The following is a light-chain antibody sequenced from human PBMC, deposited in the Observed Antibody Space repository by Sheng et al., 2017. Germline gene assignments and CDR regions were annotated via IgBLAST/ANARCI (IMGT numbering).Light chain of an antibody. CDR2: DDN. Sequence: SYELTQPPSVSVAPGQTARLTCGASDIGSHSVHWYQQMPGQAPVLVVYDDNDRPSEIPERFSGSNSGNTATLTISRVEAGDEADYYCQVWDSSSEHVVFGGGTKLTVL. J-gene: IGLJ2*01. CDR1: DIGSHS. CDR3: QVWDSSSEHVV. V-gene: IGLV3-21*02.